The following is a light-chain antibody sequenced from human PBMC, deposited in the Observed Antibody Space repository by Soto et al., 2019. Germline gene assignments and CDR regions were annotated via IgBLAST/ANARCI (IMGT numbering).Light chain of an antibody. V-gene: IGLV3-21*02. Sequence: SYELPQPHSVSVAPGQTARITCGGTTSESKSVHWYQQRPGQAPVLVVHDDSDRPSGIPERISGSNSGNTATLTISRVEAGDEAEYYCQVWDGLSDHVIFGGGTQLTVL. CDR1: TSESKS. J-gene: IGLJ2*01. CDR2: DDS. CDR3: QVWDGLSDHVI.